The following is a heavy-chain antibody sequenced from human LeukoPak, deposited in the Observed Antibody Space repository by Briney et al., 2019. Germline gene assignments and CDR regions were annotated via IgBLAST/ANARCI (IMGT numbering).Heavy chain of an antibody. V-gene: IGHV3-30*02. CDR3: AKDAWEVGATSEIDY. CDR2: IWYDGSDK. J-gene: IGHJ4*02. CDR1: GFIFSSYG. Sequence: GGSLKLSCATSGFIFSSYGIHWVRQAPGKGLEWVAFIWYDGSDKYYADSVKGRFTISRDNSKNKVYLQMNSLRAEDTAVYYCAKDAWEVGATSEIDYWGQGTLVTVSS. D-gene: IGHD1-26*01.